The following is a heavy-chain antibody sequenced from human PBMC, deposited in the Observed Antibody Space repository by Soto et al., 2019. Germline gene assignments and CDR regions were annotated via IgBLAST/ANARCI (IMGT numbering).Heavy chain of an antibody. D-gene: IGHD2-2*01. CDR3: ARDPVPFYCSSTSCLGEGYYGMDV. J-gene: IGHJ6*02. Sequence: ASVKVSCKASGYTFTSYGISWVRQAPGQGLEWMGWISAYNGNTNYAQKLQGRVAMTTDTSTSTAYMELRSLRSDDTAVYYCARDPVPFYCSSTSCLGEGYYGMDVRGQGTTVTVSS. CDR2: ISAYNGNT. CDR1: GYTFTSYG. V-gene: IGHV1-18*04.